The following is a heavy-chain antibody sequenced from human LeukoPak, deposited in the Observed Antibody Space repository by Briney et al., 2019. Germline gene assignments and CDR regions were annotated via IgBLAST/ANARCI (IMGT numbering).Heavy chain of an antibody. CDR1: GFTFSSYA. J-gene: IGHJ4*02. V-gene: IGHV3-21*01. Sequence: PGGSLRLSCAASGFTFSSYAMSWVRQAPGKGLEWVSSISSSSSYIYYADSVKGRFTISRDNAKNSLYLQMNSLRAEDTAVYYCARDADDYYDSSWGQGTLVTVSS. CDR3: ARDADDYYDSS. CDR2: ISSSSSYI. D-gene: IGHD3-22*01.